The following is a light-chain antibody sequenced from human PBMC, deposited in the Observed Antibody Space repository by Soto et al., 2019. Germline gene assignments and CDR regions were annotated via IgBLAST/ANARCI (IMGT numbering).Light chain of an antibody. CDR2: GAN. V-gene: IGKV1-6*01. J-gene: IGKJ1*01. CDR1: QDIRND. Sequence: AIQMTQSPSSLSASVGDRVTITCRAGQDIRNDLDWYQQKPGKAPKLLIYGANKLQHGVPSRFSGSGSGTDFTLTISSLKPEDFATYYCLQDSSYPWTFGQGTKVEI. CDR3: LQDSSYPWT.